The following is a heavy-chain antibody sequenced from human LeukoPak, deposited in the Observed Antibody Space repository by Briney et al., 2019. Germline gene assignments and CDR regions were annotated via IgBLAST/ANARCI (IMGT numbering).Heavy chain of an antibody. D-gene: IGHD3-3*01. CDR3: ARALYYDFWSGYLANNWFDP. V-gene: IGHV4-34*01. CDR1: GESFSGYY. J-gene: IGHJ5*02. Sequence: SETLSLTCAVYGESFSGYYWSWIRQPPGKGLEWIGGINHSGSTNYNPSLKSRVTISVDTSKNQFSLKLSSVTAADTAVYYCARALYYDFWSGYLANNWFDPWGQGTLVTVSS. CDR2: INHSGST.